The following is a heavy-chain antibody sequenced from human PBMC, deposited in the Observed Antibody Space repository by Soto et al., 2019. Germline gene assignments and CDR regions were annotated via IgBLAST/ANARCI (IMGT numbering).Heavy chain of an antibody. CDR2: IYYSGST. CDR3: ARDGSGSSLFDP. V-gene: IGHV4-31*03. Sequence: QVQLQESGPGLVKPSQTLSLPCTVSGGSISSGGYYWSWIRQHPGKGLEWIGYIYYSGSTYYNPSLKSRVTTSVDTSKNQCSRKLSSVTAADTAVYYCARDGSGSSLFDPWGQGTLVTVSS. CDR1: GGSISSGGYY. J-gene: IGHJ5*02. D-gene: IGHD3-10*01.